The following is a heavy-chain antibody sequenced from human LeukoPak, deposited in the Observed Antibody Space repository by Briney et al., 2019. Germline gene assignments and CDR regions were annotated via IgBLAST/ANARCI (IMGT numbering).Heavy chain of an antibody. Sequence: SETLSLTCTVSGYSISSGYYWGWIRQPPGKGLEWIGSIYHSGSTYYNPSLKSRVTISVDTSKNQFSLKLSSVTAADTAVYYCARGTFDSSGYYYDYWGQGTLVTVSS. CDR2: IYHSGST. D-gene: IGHD3-22*01. CDR3: ARGTFDSSGYYYDY. V-gene: IGHV4-38-2*02. CDR1: GYSISSGYY. J-gene: IGHJ4*02.